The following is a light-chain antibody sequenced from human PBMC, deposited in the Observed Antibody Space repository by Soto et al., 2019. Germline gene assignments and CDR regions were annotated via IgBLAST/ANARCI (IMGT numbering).Light chain of an antibody. Sequence: SVLTQPASVSGSPGQSITISCTGTSSDFGGYNVVSWYQQHPGKAPKLIIYEVTKRPSGVSNRFSGSKSGNTASLTISGLQAEDEADYYCSSYADTTTFWVVFGGGTKLTVL. CDR1: SSDFGGYNV. J-gene: IGLJ2*01. CDR3: SSYADTTTFWVV. V-gene: IGLV2-23*02. CDR2: EVT.